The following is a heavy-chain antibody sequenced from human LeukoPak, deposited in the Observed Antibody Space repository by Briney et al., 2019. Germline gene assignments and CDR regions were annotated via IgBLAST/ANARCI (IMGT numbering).Heavy chain of an antibody. Sequence: ASVKVSCKASGYTFTGYYMHWVRQAPGQGLEWMGWINPNSGGTNYAQKFQGRVTMTRNTSISTAYMELSSLRSEDTAVYYCARVMVRGVTDNWFDPWGQGTLVTVSS. V-gene: IGHV1-2*02. CDR1: GYTFTGYY. J-gene: IGHJ5*02. D-gene: IGHD3-10*01. CDR3: ARVMVRGVTDNWFDP. CDR2: INPNSGGT.